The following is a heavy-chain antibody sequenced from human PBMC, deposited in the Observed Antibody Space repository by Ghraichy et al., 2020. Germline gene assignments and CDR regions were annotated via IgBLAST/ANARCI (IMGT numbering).Heavy chain of an antibody. CDR1: GFTFSSDG. CDR2: ISYDGSNK. D-gene: IGHD6-19*01. J-gene: IGHJ2*01. CDR3: ATGVAVAGDPSSYWYFDL. Sequence: GGSLRLSCAASGFTFSSDGMHWVRRAPGKGLEWVAVISYDGSNKYYADSVKGRFTISRDNSKNTLYLQMNSLRAEDTAVYYCATGVAVAGDPSSYWYFDLWGRGTLVTVSS. V-gene: IGHV3-30*03.